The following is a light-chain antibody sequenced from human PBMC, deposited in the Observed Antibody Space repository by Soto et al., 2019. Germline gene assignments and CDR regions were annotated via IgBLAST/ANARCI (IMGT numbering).Light chain of an antibody. J-gene: IGKJ2*01. CDR3: MQSTHWPYT. CDR2: MVS. CDR1: QSLVHNNGNTY. Sequence: DVLMTQSPLSLPVTLGQPASISCRSSQSLVHNNGNTYLNWFQQRPGQSPRRLIYMVSKRDSGVXDXXSGPGSGSDFTLKISRVAAEDVGTYYCMQSTHWPYTFGQGTKLEIQ. V-gene: IGKV2-30*02.